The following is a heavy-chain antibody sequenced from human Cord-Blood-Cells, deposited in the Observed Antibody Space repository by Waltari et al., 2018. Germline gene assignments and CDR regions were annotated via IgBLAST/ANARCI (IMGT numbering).Heavy chain of an antibody. CDR1: GFTLRSSG. CDR3: AKENSSSSFFAFDI. D-gene: IGHD6-6*01. CDR2: ISYDGSNK. V-gene: IGHV3-30*18. J-gene: IGHJ3*02. Sequence: QVQLVDSGGGVVQPVRSLRLSCAASGFTLRSSGIHGVTQAPGKGLEWVGVISYDGSNKYYADSVKGRFTISRDNSKNTLYLQMNSLRAEDTAVYYYAKENSSSSFFAFDIWGQGTMVTVSS.